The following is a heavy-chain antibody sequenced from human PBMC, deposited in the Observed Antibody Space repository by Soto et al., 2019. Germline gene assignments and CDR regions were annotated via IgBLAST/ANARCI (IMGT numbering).Heavy chain of an antibody. CDR3: AKEMGKAKTYYYYGMDV. Sequence: GGSLRLSCAASGFTFSSYGMHWVRQAPGKGLEWVAVISYDGSNKYYADSVKGRFTISRDNSKNTLYLQMNSLRAEDTAVYYCAKEMGKAKTYYYYGMDVWGQGTTVTVSS. CDR1: GFTFSSYG. J-gene: IGHJ6*02. CDR2: ISYDGSNK. V-gene: IGHV3-30*18. D-gene: IGHD2-8*01.